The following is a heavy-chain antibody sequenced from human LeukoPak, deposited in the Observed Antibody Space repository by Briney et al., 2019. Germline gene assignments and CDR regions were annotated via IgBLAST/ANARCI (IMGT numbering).Heavy chain of an antibody. CDR1: GGSISSSSYY. Sequence: HPSETLSLTCTVSGGSISSSSYYWGWIRQPPGKGLEWVSAISGSGGSTYYADSVKGRFTISRDNSKNTLYLQMNSLRAEDTAVYYCAKDGYYDSSGYYYSTYYFDYWGQGTLVTVSS. J-gene: IGHJ4*02. CDR3: AKDGYYDSSGYYYSTYYFDY. CDR2: ISGSGGST. V-gene: IGHV3-23*01. D-gene: IGHD3-22*01.